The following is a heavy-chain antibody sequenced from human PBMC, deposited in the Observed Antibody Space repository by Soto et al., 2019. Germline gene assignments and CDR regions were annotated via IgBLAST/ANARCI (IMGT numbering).Heavy chain of an antibody. CDR2: MNPNSGNT. D-gene: IGHD3-3*01. Sequence: ASVKVSCKASGYTFTSYDINWVRQATGQGLEWMGWMNPNSGNTGYAQKFQGRVTMTRNTSISTAYMELSSLRSDDTAVYYCARASITIFGVVDPMDVWGKGTTVTVSS. CDR1: GYTFTSYD. V-gene: IGHV1-8*01. J-gene: IGHJ6*03. CDR3: ARASITIFGVVDPMDV.